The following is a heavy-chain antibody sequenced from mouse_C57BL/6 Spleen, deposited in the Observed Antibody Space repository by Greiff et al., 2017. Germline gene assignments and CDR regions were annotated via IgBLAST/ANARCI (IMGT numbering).Heavy chain of an antibody. J-gene: IGHJ1*03. V-gene: IGHV1-82*01. CDR1: GYAFSSSW. Sequence: QVQLQQSGPELVKPGASVKISCKASGYAFSSSWMNWVKQRPGKGLEWIGRFYPGDGDTNYNGKFKGKATLTADKSSSTAYMQLSSLTSEDSAVYFCARRYYYGSSYGYFDVWGTGTTVTVSS. D-gene: IGHD1-1*01. CDR2: FYPGDGDT. CDR3: ARRYYYGSSYGYFDV.